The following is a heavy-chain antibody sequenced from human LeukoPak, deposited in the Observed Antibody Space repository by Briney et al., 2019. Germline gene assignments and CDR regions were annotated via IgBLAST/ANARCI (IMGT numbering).Heavy chain of an antibody. J-gene: IGHJ4*02. V-gene: IGHV3-11*05. D-gene: IGHD3-16*01. CDR3: ARGSPPGD. CDR2: ISSSSGFT. CDR1: GFTFSDYY. Sequence: GGSLRLSCAASGFTFSDYYMTWIRRAPGKGLEWVPYISSSSGFTKYADSVRGRFTISRDNAKNSLYLQMNTLRVDDTAVYYCARGSPPGDWGQGTLVTVSS.